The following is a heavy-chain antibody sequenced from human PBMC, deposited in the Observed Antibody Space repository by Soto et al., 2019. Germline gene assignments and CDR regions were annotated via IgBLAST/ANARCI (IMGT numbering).Heavy chain of an antibody. D-gene: IGHD3-10*01. V-gene: IGHV4-34*01. J-gene: IGHJ4*02. Sequence: SETLSLTCAVYGGSFSGYYWSWIRQPPGKGLEWIGEINHSGSTNYNPSLKSRVTISVDTSKNQFSLKLSSVTAADTAVYYCARGRRFGGRFDYWGQGTLVTVSS. CDR2: INHSGST. CDR3: ARGRRFGGRFDY. CDR1: GGSFSGYY.